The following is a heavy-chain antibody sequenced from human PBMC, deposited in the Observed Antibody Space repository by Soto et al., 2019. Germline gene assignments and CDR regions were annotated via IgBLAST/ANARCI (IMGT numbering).Heavy chain of an antibody. CDR3: ARGIRGHNYYLDY. J-gene: IGHJ4*02. CDR1: GGSVSSGSYY. Sequence: SETLSLTCTVSGGSVSSGSYYWSWIRQPPGKGLEWIGYIYYSGSTNYNPSLKSRVTISVDTSKNQFSLKLSSVTAADTAVYYCARGIRGHNYYLDYSGQGTLVIVSS. CDR2: IYYSGST. D-gene: IGHD1-1*01. V-gene: IGHV4-61*01.